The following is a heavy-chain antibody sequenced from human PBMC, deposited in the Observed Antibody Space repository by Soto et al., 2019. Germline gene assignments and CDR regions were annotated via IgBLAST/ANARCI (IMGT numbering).Heavy chain of an antibody. Sequence: EVQLVESRGGLIQRGGSLRLSCAASGFTISTYSLNWVRQAPRKGLEWLSYISGSSNTIYYADSVKGRFTISRDNAKNSLYLQMNSLRDEDTAVYFCARGFDLQYGMDVWGKGTTVTVSS. CDR2: ISGSSNTI. CDR1: GFTISTYS. J-gene: IGHJ6*04. D-gene: IGHD3-10*01. V-gene: IGHV3-48*02. CDR3: ARGFDLQYGMDV.